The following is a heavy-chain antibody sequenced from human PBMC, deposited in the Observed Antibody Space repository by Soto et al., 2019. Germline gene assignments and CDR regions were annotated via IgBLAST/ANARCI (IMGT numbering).Heavy chain of an antibody. J-gene: IGHJ2*01. CDR1: SGSFIDYS. Sequence: PSETLSLTCGVSSGSFIDYSWNWIRQPPGKGLEWVGEINHGGRTNYNPSLKSRVTISVDTSKNQFSLKVTSVTAADTAVYYCAGYDPSVLYFDLWGRGTLVTVSS. CDR3: AGYDPSVLYFDL. CDR2: INHGGRT. D-gene: IGHD3-16*01. V-gene: IGHV4-34*01.